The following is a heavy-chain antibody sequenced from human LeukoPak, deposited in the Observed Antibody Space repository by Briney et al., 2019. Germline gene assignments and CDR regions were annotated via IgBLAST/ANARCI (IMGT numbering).Heavy chain of an antibody. CDR3: ARSGVTAINLDY. D-gene: IGHD2-21*02. CDR2: IIPILGIA. CDR1: GGTFSSYA. Sequence: SVTVSCTASGGTFSSYAISWVRQAPGQGLEWMGRIIPILGIANYAQKFQGRVTITADETTSTAYMELSSLRSEDTAVYYCARSGVTAINLDYWGQGTLVTVSS. V-gene: IGHV1-69*04. J-gene: IGHJ4*02.